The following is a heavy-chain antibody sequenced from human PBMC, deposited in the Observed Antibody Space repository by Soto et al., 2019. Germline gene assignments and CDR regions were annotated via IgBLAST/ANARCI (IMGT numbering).Heavy chain of an antibody. D-gene: IGHD3-3*01. Sequence: PSETLSLTCAVYGGSFSGYYWSWIRQSPGKGLEWIGEINHSGSTNYNPSLKSRVTMSVDMSRNQFSLKLSSVTAADTAVYYCARATNITIFGVANKNYYYYYGMDVWGQGTTVTVSS. J-gene: IGHJ6*02. CDR3: ARATNITIFGVANKNYYYYYGMDV. V-gene: IGHV4-34*01. CDR1: GGSFSGYY. CDR2: INHSGST.